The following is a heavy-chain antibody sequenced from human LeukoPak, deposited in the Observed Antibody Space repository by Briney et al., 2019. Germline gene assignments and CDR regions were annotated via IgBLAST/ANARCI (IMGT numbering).Heavy chain of an antibody. CDR3: ARGIEAEY. V-gene: IGHV3-21*01. Sequence: GGSLTLSCAASGFTFTSYTMNWVRQAPGKGLEWVASIGTTSTFIHYADSVKGRFTISRDNAKDSLFLQMNSLRAEDTAVYYCARGIEAEYWGQGTMVTVSS. J-gene: IGHJ4*02. D-gene: IGHD6-25*01. CDR2: IGTTSTFI. CDR1: GFTFTSYT.